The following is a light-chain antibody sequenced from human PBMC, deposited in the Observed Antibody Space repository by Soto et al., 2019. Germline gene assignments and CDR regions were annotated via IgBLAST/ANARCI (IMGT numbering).Light chain of an antibody. V-gene: IGKV3-20*01. CDR3: QQYDSSPGT. CDR2: DTS. CDR1: QSLNSNF. Sequence: ENVLTQSPGTLSLSPGERATLSCRASQSLNSNFLAWYQRKPGQAPRLLIFDTSSRASGIPDRFSGSGSGTEFTLTINSLEPEDFAVYYCQQYDSSPGTFGQGTKVEIK. J-gene: IGKJ1*01.